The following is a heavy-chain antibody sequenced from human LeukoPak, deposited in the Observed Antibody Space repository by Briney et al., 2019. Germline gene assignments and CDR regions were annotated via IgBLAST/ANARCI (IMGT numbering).Heavy chain of an antibody. CDR2: INPSGGST. CDR1: GYTFTSYY. Sequence: ASVKVSCKASGYTFTSYYMHWVRRAPGQGLEWMGIINPSGGSTSYAQKFQGRVTMTRDTSTSTVYMELRSLRSDDTAVYYCARGHPGYYDNSGYLPLDYWGQGTLVTASS. D-gene: IGHD3-22*01. CDR3: ARGHPGYYDNSGYLPLDY. V-gene: IGHV1-46*01. J-gene: IGHJ4*02.